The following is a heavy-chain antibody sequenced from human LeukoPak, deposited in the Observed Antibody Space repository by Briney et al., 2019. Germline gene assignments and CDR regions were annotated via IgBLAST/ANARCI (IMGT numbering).Heavy chain of an antibody. D-gene: IGHD3-16*01. J-gene: IGHJ4*02. V-gene: IGHV4-4*07. Sequence: SETLSLTCTVSGGSISSYYSSWIRQPAGKGLEWIGRIYTSGGTNYSPSLKSRVTMSVDTSKNQFSLKLSSVTAADTAVYYCARGPYGGNFDYWGQGTLVTVSS. CDR3: ARGPYGGNFDY. CDR2: IYTSGGT. CDR1: GGSISSYY.